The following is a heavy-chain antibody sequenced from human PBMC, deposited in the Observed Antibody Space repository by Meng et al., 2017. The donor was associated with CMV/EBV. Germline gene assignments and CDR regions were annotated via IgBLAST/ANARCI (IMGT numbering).Heavy chain of an antibody. V-gene: IGHV1-58*01. J-gene: IGHJ4*02. CDR3: AREQYYYDSSGYYYLGGKDY. D-gene: IGHD3-22*01. CDR2: IVVGSGNT. Sequence: SVKVSCKASGFTFTSSAVQWVRQARGQRLEWIGWIVVGSGNTNYAQKFQERVTITRDMSTSTAYMELSSLRSEDTAVYYCAREQYYYDSSGYYYLGGKDYWGQGTLVTVSS. CDR1: GFTFTSSA.